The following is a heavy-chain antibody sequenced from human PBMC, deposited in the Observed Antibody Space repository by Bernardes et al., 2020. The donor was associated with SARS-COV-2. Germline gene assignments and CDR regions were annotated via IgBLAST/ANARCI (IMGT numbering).Heavy chain of an antibody. V-gene: IGHV4-61*01. J-gene: IGHJ2*01. Sequence: SETLSLTCTVSGGSVSSGSYYWSWIWQPPGKGLEWIVYIYYSGSTNYNPSLKSRVTISVDTSKNQFSLKLSSVTAADTAVYYCARDHGGAYWYFDLWGRGTLVTVSS. CDR2: IYYSGST. D-gene: IGHD2-21*01. CDR3: ARDHGGAYWYFDL. CDR1: GGSVSSGSYY.